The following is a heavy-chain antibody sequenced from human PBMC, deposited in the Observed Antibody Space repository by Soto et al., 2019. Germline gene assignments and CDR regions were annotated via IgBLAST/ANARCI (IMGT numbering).Heavy chain of an antibody. V-gene: IGHV1-69*13. CDR3: ASGGRSMVRGVIID. CDR1: GGTFSSYA. Sequence: SVKVSCKASGGTFSSYAISWVRQAPGQGLEWMGGIIPIFGTANYAQKFQGRVTITADESTSTAYMELSSLRSEDTAVYYCASGGRSMVRGVIIDWGQGTLVTVSS. CDR2: IIPIFGTA. D-gene: IGHD3-10*01. J-gene: IGHJ4*02.